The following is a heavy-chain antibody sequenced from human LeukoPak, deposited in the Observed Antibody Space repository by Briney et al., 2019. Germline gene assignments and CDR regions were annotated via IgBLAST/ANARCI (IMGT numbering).Heavy chain of an antibody. D-gene: IGHD3-22*01. CDR3: ARESYDRSCPNAFDI. J-gene: IGHJ3*02. V-gene: IGHV4-30-4*01. Sequence: SETLSLTCTVSGGSISSGDYYWSWIGQPPGKGLEWIGYIYYSGSTYYNPSLKSRVTISVDTSKNQFSLKLSSVTAADTAVYYCARESYDRSCPNAFDIWGQGTMVTVSS. CDR1: GGSISSGDYY. CDR2: IYYSGST.